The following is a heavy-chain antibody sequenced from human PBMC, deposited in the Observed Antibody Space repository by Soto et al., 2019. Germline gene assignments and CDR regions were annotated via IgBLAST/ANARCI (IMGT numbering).Heavy chain of an antibody. Sequence: EVQLEESGGGLVQPGGSLRLSCGASGFTFSVYSMNWIRQAPGKGLQWVAYMTSDMRTRNYADSVKGRFTISRDNAKNLVFLQTTSLRDEYTAVYLCAGSVEGHLDNWGQRALGTVSS. V-gene: IGHV3-48*02. CDR1: GFTFSVYS. CDR3: AGSVEGHLDN. D-gene: IGHD6-19*01. CDR2: MTSDMRTR. J-gene: IGHJ4*02.